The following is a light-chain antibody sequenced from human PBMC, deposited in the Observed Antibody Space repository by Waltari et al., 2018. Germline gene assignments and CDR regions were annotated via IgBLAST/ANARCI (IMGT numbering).Light chain of an antibody. CDR2: LGS. V-gene: IGKV2-28*01. CDR1: QNLLHTNGYNY. J-gene: IGKJ1*01. CDR3: MQALQSPWS. Sequence: DVVVTQSPLSLPVTPGEPASISFRSSQNLLHTNGYNYLDWYLQKPGQPPQLLIFLGSNRASGVPDRFSGSGSGTEFTLKISRVEAEDVGVYYCMQALQSPWSFGQGTKVDI.